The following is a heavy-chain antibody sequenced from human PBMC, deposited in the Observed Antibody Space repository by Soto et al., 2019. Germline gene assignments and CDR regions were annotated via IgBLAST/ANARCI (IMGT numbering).Heavy chain of an antibody. D-gene: IGHD3-3*01. CDR3: ASIITIFGADY. J-gene: IGHJ4*02. Sequence: GGSLRLSCAASGFTFSSYSMNWVRQAPGKGLEWVSYISSSSSTIYYADSVKGRFTISRDNAKNSLYLQMNSLRAEDTAVYYCASIITIFGADYWGQGTLVTVSS. CDR2: ISSSSSTI. V-gene: IGHV3-48*01. CDR1: GFTFSSYS.